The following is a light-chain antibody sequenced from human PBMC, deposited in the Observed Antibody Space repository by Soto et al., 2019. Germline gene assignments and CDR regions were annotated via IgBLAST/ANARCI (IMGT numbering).Light chain of an antibody. CDR1: QSVRSNY. J-gene: IGKJ2*01. CDR3: QQYGNSPYT. V-gene: IGKV3-20*01. Sequence: EIVLTQSPGTVSLSPGERATRSCRASQSVRSNYLAWYQQKPGQAPRLLIYGASSRATGIPNRFSGSGAGTDFTLTISRLEPEDFATYYCQQYGNSPYTFGQGNRLEIK. CDR2: GAS.